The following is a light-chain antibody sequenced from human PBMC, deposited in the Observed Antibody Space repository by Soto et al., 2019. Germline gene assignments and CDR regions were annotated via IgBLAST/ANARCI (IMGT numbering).Light chain of an antibody. J-gene: IGKJ1*01. V-gene: IGKV1-39*01. CDR2: GSS. CDR3: QQSYSTTWT. Sequence: DIQMTQSPSSLSASVGGRVNITCRASQNIRKYLNWYQQKPGKAPNLLIYGSSSLQSGVPSRFSGSGSGTDFNLTISSLQADDIATYYCQQSYSTTWTFGQGTKVEIK. CDR1: QNIRKY.